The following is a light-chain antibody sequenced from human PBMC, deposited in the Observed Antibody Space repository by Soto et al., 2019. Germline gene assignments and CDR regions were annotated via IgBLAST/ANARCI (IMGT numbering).Light chain of an antibody. CDR1: SSDIGGYNY. CDR3: CSFVGSYSVA. J-gene: IGLJ2*01. Sequence: QSALTQPRSVSGSPGQSVTISCTGTSSDIGGYNYVSWYQQHPGKAPKLIIYDVSERTSGVPDRFSGSKSANTASLTISGLQAEDEADYYCCSFVGSYSVAFGGGTKLTVL. V-gene: IGLV2-11*01. CDR2: DVS.